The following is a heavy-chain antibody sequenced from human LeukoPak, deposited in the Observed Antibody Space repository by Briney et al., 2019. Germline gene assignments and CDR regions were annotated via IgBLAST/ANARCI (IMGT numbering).Heavy chain of an antibody. Sequence: GESLKISCKGSGYSFTSYWISWVRQMPGKGLEWMGRIDPSDSYTNYSPSFQGHVTISADKSISTAYLQWSSPKASDTAMYYCARHVRYSYGYGYWGQGTLVTVSS. CDR3: ARHVRYSYGYGY. CDR2: IDPSDSYT. D-gene: IGHD5-18*01. CDR1: GYSFTSYW. J-gene: IGHJ4*02. V-gene: IGHV5-10-1*01.